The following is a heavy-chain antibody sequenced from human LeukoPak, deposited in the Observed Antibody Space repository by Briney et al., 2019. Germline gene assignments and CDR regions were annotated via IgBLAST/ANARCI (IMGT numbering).Heavy chain of an antibody. Sequence: GESLKISCKGSGYSFTIYWIGWVRQMPGKGLEWMGIIYPGDSDTRYSPSFQGQVTISADKSISTAYLQWSSLKASDTAMYYCARQDYYGSGSYYAPSYYWGQGTLVTVSS. J-gene: IGHJ4*02. CDR2: IYPGDSDT. D-gene: IGHD3-10*01. V-gene: IGHV5-51*01. CDR1: GYSFTIYW. CDR3: ARQDYYGSGSYYAPSYY.